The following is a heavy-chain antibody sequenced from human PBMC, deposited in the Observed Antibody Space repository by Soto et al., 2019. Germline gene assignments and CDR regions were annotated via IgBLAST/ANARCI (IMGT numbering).Heavy chain of an antibody. V-gene: IGHV1-46*01. Sequence: ASVKVSCNASAYTFTSYYMHWVRQAPGQGLEWMGIINPSGGSTSYAQKFQGRVTMTRDTSTSTVYMELSSLRSEDTAVYYCAREEGYYYDSSGYYGTRRLDPWGQGTLVTVSS. CDR1: AYTFTSYY. D-gene: IGHD3-22*01. J-gene: IGHJ5*02. CDR2: INPSGGST. CDR3: AREEGYYYDSSGYYGTRRLDP.